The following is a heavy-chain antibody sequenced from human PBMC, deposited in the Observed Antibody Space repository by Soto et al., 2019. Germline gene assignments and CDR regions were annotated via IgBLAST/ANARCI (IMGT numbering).Heavy chain of an antibody. CDR2: IIPIFGTA. D-gene: IGHD2-21*02. CDR1: GGTFSSYA. J-gene: IGHJ4*02. CDR3: ARDSPYGGNSTNAL. Sequence: GASVKVSCKASGGTFSSYAISWLRQSPGQGLEWMGGIIPIFGTANYAQKFQGRVTITADESTSTAYMELSSLRSEDTAVYYCARDSPYGGNSTNALWGQGTLVTVSS. V-gene: IGHV1-69*13.